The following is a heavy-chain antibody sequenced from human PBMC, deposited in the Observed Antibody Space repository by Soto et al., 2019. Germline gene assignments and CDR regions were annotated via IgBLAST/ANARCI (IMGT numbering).Heavy chain of an antibody. CDR2: ICYSGNT. Sequence: PSGSLSLTWTFSGGSTSSDNYWSWIRPPPGKSLEWIGHICYSGNTDYNPSLKSRLAISIDTSKNQLSLKLSSVTAADTAVYFCASEGGEAAVGLYSFEYRGQLSLVTGSA. D-gene: IGHD6-25*01. V-gene: IGHV4-30-4*01. J-gene: IGHJ4*02. CDR3: ASEGGEAAVGLYSFEY. CDR1: GGSTSSDNY.